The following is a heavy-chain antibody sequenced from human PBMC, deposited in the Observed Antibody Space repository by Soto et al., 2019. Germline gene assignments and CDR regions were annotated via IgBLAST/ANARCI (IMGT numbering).Heavy chain of an antibody. J-gene: IGHJ4*02. Sequence: ASVKVSCKASGYTFTSYYMHWVRQAPGRGLEWMGIINPSGGSTSYAQKFQGRVTMTRDTSTSTVYMELSSLRSEDTAVYYCASDGGVAVAGSNKLDYWGQGTLVTVSS. V-gene: IGHV1-46*01. D-gene: IGHD6-19*01. CDR2: INPSGGST. CDR3: ASDGGVAVAGSNKLDY. CDR1: GYTFTSYY.